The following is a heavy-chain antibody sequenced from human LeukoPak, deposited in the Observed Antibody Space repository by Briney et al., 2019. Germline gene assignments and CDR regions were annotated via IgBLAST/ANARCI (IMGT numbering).Heavy chain of an antibody. J-gene: IGHJ4*02. CDR2: IYYSGST. V-gene: IGHV4-31*03. D-gene: IGHD3-22*01. CDR1: GGSISSGGYY. Sequence: PSQTLSLTCTVSGGSISSGGYYWSWIRQHPGKGLEWIGYIYYSGSTNYNPSLKSRVTISVDTSKNQFSLKLSSVTAADTAVYYCAIGASSGCYYGDYWGQGTLVTVSS. CDR3: AIGASSGCYYGDY.